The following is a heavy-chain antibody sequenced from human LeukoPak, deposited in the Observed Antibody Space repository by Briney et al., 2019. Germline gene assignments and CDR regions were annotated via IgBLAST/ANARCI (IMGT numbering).Heavy chain of an antibody. CDR3: AKEGRPNSGGGYFDY. V-gene: IGHV3-23*01. Sequence: PGGSLRLSCAASGFTFSIYAMAWVRQAPGKGLEWVSTLSESGALAYYADSVKGRFTISRDNSKNTLYLQVNSLRAEDTAVYYCAKEGRPNSGGGYFDYWGQGTLVTVSP. CDR2: LSESGALA. J-gene: IGHJ4*02. D-gene: IGHD4-23*01. CDR1: GFTFSIYA.